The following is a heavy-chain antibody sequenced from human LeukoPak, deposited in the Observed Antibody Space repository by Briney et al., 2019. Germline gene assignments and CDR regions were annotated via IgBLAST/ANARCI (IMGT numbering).Heavy chain of an antibody. CDR1: GFTFSSYA. CDR3: ARGALEDIVVVVAAMELDY. V-gene: IGHV3-7*04. Sequence: GGSLRLSCAASGFTFSSYAMSWVRQAPGKGLEWVANIKQDGSEKYYVDSVKGRFTISRDNAKNSLYLQMNSLRAEDTAVYYCARGALEDIVVVVAAMELDYWGQGTLVTVSS. CDR2: IKQDGSEK. D-gene: IGHD2-15*01. J-gene: IGHJ4*02.